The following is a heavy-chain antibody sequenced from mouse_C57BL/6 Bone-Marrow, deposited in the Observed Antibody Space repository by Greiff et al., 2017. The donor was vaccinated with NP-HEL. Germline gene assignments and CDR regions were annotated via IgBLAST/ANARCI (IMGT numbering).Heavy chain of an antibody. CDR2: ISSGGDYI. V-gene: IGHV5-9-1*02. CDR3: TRDHYYGHWYFDV. CDR1: GFTFSSYA. Sequence: EVQVVESGEGLVKPGGSLKLSCAASGFTFSSYAMSWVRQTPEKRLEWVAYISSGGDYIYYADTVKGRFTISRDNARNTLYLQMSSLKSEDTAMYYCTRDHYYGHWYFDVWGTGTTVTVSS. D-gene: IGHD1-2*01. J-gene: IGHJ1*03.